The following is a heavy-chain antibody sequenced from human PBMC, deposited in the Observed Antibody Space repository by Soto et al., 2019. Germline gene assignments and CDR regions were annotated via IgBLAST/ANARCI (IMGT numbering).Heavy chain of an antibody. V-gene: IGHV4-4*02. CDR2: IYHDGST. CDR3: ARDFPADGTGMDV. Sequence: QVQLQESGPGLVKPSGTLSLTCAVSGGSISSTKWWSWVRQPPGKGLEWIGEIYHDGSTNYNPSLKSRVTISVDKSKHQFSLKLSSVTAADTAVYYCARDFPADGTGMDVWGQGTTVTVSS. J-gene: IGHJ6*02. D-gene: IGHD1-26*01. CDR1: GGSISSTKW.